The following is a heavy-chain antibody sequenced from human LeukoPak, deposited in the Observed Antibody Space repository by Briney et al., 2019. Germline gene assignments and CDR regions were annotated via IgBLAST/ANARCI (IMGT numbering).Heavy chain of an antibody. V-gene: IGHV4-34*01. D-gene: IGHD6-19*01. CDR3: ARGGIAVAGQYNWFDP. J-gene: IGHJ5*02. CDR1: GGSFSGYY. CDR2: INHSGST. Sequence: SGTLSLTCAVYGGSFSGYYWSWIRQPPGKGLEWIGEINHSGSTNYNPSLKSRVTISVDTSKNQFSLKLSSVTAADTAVYYCARGGIAVAGQYNWFDPWGQGTLVTVSS.